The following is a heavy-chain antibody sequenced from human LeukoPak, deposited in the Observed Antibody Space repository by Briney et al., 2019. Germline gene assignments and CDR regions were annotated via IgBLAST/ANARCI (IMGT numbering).Heavy chain of an antibody. D-gene: IGHD3-22*01. Sequence: GESLKISCKGSGYSFTSYWIGWVRQMPGKGLEWMGIIYPGDSDTRYSPSFQGQVTISADKSISTAYLQWSSLKASDTAIYYCAGHRLSYYDSSGYLSWGQGTLVTVSS. CDR2: IYPGDSDT. CDR1: GYSFTSYW. J-gene: IGHJ4*02. CDR3: AGHRLSYYDSSGYLS. V-gene: IGHV5-51*01.